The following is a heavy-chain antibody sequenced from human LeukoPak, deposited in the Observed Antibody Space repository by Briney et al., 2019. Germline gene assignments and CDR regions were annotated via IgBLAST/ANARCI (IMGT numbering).Heavy chain of an antibody. Sequence: GGSLRLSCAASGFTFSSYAMSWVRQTPGKGLEWVANIKQDGGEKHYVDSVKGRFTISRDNAGNSVYLQMDSLRAEDTAVYYCSTALVGWGQGTLVTVSS. CDR1: GFTFSSYA. J-gene: IGHJ4*02. CDR3: STALVG. D-gene: IGHD2-15*01. CDR2: IKQDGGEK. V-gene: IGHV3-7*01.